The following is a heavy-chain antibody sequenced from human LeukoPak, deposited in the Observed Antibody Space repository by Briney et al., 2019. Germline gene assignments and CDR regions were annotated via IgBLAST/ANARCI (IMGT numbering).Heavy chain of an antibody. CDR3: ARQIQLLWFGESPGWFDP. V-gene: IGHV1-18*04. CDR2: ISAYNGNT. CDR1: GCTFTSYG. Sequence: ASVKVSCKASGCTFTSYGISWVRQAPGQGLEWMGWISAYNGNTNYAQKLQGRVTMTTDTSTSTAYMELRSLRSDDTAVYYCARQIQLLWFGESPGWFDPWGQGTLVTVSS. J-gene: IGHJ5*02. D-gene: IGHD3-10*01.